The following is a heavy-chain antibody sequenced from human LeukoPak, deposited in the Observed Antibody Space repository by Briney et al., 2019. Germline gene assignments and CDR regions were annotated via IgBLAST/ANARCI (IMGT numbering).Heavy chain of an antibody. CDR1: GGYIRSGGYY. V-gene: IGHV4-31*03. CDR2: IYYSGST. Sequence: SHTLSLTRTVSGGYIRSGGYYWSWIRPHPGKGLEWSGYIYYSGSTYYNPSLKSRVTISVDTSKNQFSLKLSSVTAADTAVYYCARDLVSSSWGMDVWGQGTTVTVSS. D-gene: IGHD6-13*01. J-gene: IGHJ6*02. CDR3: ARDLVSSSWGMDV.